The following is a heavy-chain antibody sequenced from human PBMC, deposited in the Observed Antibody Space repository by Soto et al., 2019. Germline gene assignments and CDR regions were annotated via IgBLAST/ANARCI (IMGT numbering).Heavy chain of an antibody. CDR2: ISYDGTNK. Sequence: PGGSLRLSCAASGFTFSRYGMHWVRQAPGKGLEWVAEISYDGTNKYYAESVKGRFTISRDNANNTLHLEMNSLGPKDTAVYFCATGRSTRFDPWGQGTLVTVSS. V-gene: IGHV3-30*03. J-gene: IGHJ5*02. D-gene: IGHD3-10*01. CDR3: ATGRSTRFDP. CDR1: GFTFSRYG.